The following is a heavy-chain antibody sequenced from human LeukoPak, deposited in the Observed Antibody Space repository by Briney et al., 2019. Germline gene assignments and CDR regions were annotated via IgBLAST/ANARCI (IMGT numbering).Heavy chain of an antibody. V-gene: IGHV3-23*01. D-gene: IGHD2/OR15-2a*01. J-gene: IGHJ4*02. Sequence: GGSLRLSCAASGFTFSSYAMSWVRQAPGKGLEWVSAISSSGGSTYYADSVKGRFSITRDNSKNTLYLQMNSLRVEDTAVYYCAKVKNTYGQSDYWGRGTLVTVSA. CDR1: GFTFSSYA. CDR3: AKVKNTYGQSDY. CDR2: ISSSGGST.